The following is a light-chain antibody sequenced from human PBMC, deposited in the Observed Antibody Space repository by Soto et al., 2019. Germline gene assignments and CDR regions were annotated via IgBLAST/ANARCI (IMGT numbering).Light chain of an antibody. CDR3: QKYNSAPHT. CDR2: AAS. V-gene: IGKV1-27*01. J-gene: IGKJ2*01. Sequence: DIQMTQSPCSLSASVGDRVTITCRASQGISNYLAWYQQKPGKVPKLLIYAASTLQSGVPSRFSGSGSGTDFTLTISSLQPEDVAAYYCQKYNSAPHTIGQGTKLEIK. CDR1: QGISNY.